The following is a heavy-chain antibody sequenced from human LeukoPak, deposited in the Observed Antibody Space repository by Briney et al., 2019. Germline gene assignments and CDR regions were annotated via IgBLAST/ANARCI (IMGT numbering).Heavy chain of an antibody. D-gene: IGHD1-1*01. J-gene: IGHJ4*02. CDR2: IIPILGIA. V-gene: IGHV1-69*04. CDR3: ARDRTTGTELDY. CDR1: GYTFTSYG. Sequence: ASVKVSCKASGYTFTSYGISWVRQAPGQGLEWMGRIIPILGIANYAQKFQGRVTITADKSTSTAYMELSSLRSEDTAVHYCARDRTTGTELDYWGQGTLVTFSS.